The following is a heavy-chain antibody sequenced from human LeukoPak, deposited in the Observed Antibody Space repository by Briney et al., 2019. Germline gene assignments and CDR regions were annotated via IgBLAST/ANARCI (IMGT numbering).Heavy chain of an antibody. Sequence: SETLSLTCAVYGGSFSGYYWSWIRQPPGKGLEWIGEINHGGSTNYNPSLKSRVTISVDTSKNQFSLKLSSVTAADTAVYYCARVGYSSIPSLSWFDPWGQGTLVTVSS. CDR3: ARVGYSSIPSLSWFDP. CDR2: INHGGST. D-gene: IGHD6-13*01. V-gene: IGHV4-34*01. CDR1: GGSFSGYY. J-gene: IGHJ5*02.